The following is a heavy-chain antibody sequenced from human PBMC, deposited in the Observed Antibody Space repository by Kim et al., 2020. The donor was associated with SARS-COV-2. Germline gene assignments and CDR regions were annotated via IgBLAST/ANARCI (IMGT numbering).Heavy chain of an antibody. Sequence: TNHNPSLKSRVTISVDTSKNQFSLKLSSVTAAATAVYYCARVSGVGPFDYWGQGTLVTVSS. CDR3: ARVSGVGPFDY. V-gene: IGHV4-59*01. D-gene: IGHD3-3*01. CDR2: T. J-gene: IGHJ4*02.